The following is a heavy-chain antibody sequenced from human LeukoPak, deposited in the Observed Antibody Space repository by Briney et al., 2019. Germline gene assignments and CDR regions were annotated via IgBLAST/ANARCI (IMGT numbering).Heavy chain of an antibody. Sequence: KPSETLSLTCAVYGGSFSGYYWSWIRQPPGKGLEWIGEMNHSGSTNYNPSLKSRVTISVDTSKNQFSLKLSSVTAADTAVYYCARVARYYDSSGYRAKPFFDYWGQGTLVTVSS. CDR1: GGSFSGYY. D-gene: IGHD3-22*01. J-gene: IGHJ4*02. CDR2: MNHSGST. V-gene: IGHV4-34*01. CDR3: ARVARYYDSSGYRAKPFFDY.